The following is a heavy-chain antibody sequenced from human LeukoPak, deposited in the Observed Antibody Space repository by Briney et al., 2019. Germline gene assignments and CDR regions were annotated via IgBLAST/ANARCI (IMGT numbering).Heavy chain of an antibody. CDR1: GGSISSHY. CDR3: ARDGGLELGTPKLYNWFDP. J-gene: IGHJ5*02. Sequence: SETLSLTCTVSGGSISSHYWSWIRQPPGKGLEWIGYIYYSGSTNYNPSLKSRVTISVDTSKNQFSLKLSSMTAADTAVYYCARDGGLELGTPKLYNWFDPWGQGTLVTVSS. CDR2: IYYSGST. D-gene: IGHD1-7*01. V-gene: IGHV4-59*11.